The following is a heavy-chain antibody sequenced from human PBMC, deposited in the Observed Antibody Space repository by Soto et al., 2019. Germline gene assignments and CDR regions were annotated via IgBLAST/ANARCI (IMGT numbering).Heavy chain of an antibody. CDR3: ATPGGRWLPLGF. J-gene: IGHJ4*02. CDR2: LYYSGTT. CDR1: GGSINNSNYY. Sequence: QLQLQESGPGLVKPSETLSLTCTVSGGSINNSNYYWAWIRQSPGKGLEWIGSLYYSGTTYYNPSLKSRVTISVDASSKQFSLRLNSVTAADTATYHCATPGGRWLPLGFWGQGTRVTVSS. V-gene: IGHV4-39*01. D-gene: IGHD3-16*01.